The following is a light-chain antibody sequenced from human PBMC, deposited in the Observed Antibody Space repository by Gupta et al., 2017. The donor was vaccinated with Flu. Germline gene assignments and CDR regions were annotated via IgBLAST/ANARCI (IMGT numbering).Light chain of an antibody. CDR2: QES. Sequence: SYELTPPPSVSVSPGQTASITCSGDKLGDKYACWYQQKPGQSPVLVIYQESKRPSGIPERFSGSNAGNTATLTISGTQAMDEADYYCQAWDSSLWVFGGGTKLTVL. V-gene: IGLV3-1*01. CDR1: KLGDKY. J-gene: IGLJ3*02. CDR3: QAWDSSLWV.